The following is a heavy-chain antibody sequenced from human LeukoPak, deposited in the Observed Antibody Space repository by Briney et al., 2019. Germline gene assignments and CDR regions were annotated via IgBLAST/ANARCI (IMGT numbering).Heavy chain of an antibody. CDR3: ARGRRDGYNPAGWFDL. V-gene: IGHV4-30-4*01. D-gene: IGHD5-24*01. CDR2: IYYSGST. J-gene: IGHJ5*02. CDR1: GGSISSGDYY. Sequence: SETLSLTCTVSGGSISSGDYYWSWIRQPPGKGLEWIGYIYYSGSTYYNPSLKSRVTISVDTSKNQFSLKLSSVTAADTAVYYCARGRRDGYNPAGWFDLWGQGTLVTVSS.